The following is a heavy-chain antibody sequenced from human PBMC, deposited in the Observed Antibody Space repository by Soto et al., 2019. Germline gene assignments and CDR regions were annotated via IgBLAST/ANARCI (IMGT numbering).Heavy chain of an antibody. CDR1: GFTFKKYW. CDR3: ARYYYGSGSYEDPSNPYGMDV. V-gene: IGHV3-74*01. CDR2: ISSDGDTT. D-gene: IGHD3-10*01. J-gene: IGHJ6*02. Sequence: EVQLVESGGDLVTPGGSLRLSCAASGFTFKKYWMHWVRQVPGKGLVWVSRISSDGDTTSYADAVKGRFTISSDNARNVLSLQMDSLRVEDAAIYYCARYYYGSGSYEDPSNPYGMDVWGQGTTVTVSS.